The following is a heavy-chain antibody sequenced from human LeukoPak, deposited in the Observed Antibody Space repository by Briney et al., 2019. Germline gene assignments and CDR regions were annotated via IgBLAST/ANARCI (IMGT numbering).Heavy chain of an antibody. CDR1: GGTFSSYA. D-gene: IGHD3-10*01. CDR3: AGDMGYYGSGTFDY. V-gene: IGHV1-69*05. J-gene: IGHJ4*02. CDR2: IIPIFGTA. Sequence: ASVKVSCKASGGTFSSYAISWVRQAPGQGLEWMGRIIPIFGTANYAQKFQGRVTITTDESTSTAYMELSSLRSEDTAVYYCAGDMGYYGSGTFDYWGQGTLVTVSS.